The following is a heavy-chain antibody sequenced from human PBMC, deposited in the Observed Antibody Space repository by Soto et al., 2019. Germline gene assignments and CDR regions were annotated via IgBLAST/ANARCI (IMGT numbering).Heavy chain of an antibody. Sequence: QVQLVESGGGVVQPEKSLRLSCAASGFTFSSHGMHWVRQAPGKGLEWVAVISSDGTNKYYAESVKGRFTISRDNSKNTLYLKMNSLRAEDTAVYYCASRVPHGPYGAPYFPHWGQGTLVTVS. J-gene: IGHJ1*01. D-gene: IGHD2-2*01. CDR2: ISSDGTNK. CDR1: GFTFSSHG. V-gene: IGHV3-30*03. CDR3: ASRVPHGPYGAPYFPH.